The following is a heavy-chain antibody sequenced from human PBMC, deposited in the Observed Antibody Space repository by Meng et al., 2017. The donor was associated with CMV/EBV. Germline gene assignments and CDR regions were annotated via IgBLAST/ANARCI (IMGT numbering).Heavy chain of an antibody. CDR1: GGSFSGYY. CDR3: ARARGTLKSGNLDY. D-gene: IGHD4-23*01. Sequence: GSLRLSCAVYGGSFSGYYWSWIRQLPGKGLEWIGEINHSGSTNYNPSLKSRVTISVDTSKNQFSLKLSSVTAADTAVYYCARARGTLKSGNLDYWGQGTLVTVSS. CDR2: INHSGST. V-gene: IGHV4-34*01. J-gene: IGHJ4*02.